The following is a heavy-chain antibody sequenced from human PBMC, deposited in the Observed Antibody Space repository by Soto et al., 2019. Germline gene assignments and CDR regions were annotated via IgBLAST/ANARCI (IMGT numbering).Heavy chain of an antibody. CDR3: ARDPPGTGWYYFDY. V-gene: IGHV3-23*01. CDR2: TSGSGGST. Sequence: GGSLRLSCAASGFTFSTYAMSWVRQTPGKGLEWVSTTSGSGGSTYCADSVMARFTISRDNPKHTLYLQMNSLRAEDTAVYYCARDPPGTGWYYFDYWGQGTLVTVSS. J-gene: IGHJ4*02. D-gene: IGHD6-19*01. CDR1: GFTFSTYA.